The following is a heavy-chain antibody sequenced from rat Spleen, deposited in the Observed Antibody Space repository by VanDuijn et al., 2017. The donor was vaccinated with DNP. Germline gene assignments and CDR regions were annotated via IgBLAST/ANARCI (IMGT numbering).Heavy chain of an antibody. CDR2: ISYDGSDT. CDR1: GFIFSNYD. J-gene: IGHJ4*01. V-gene: IGHV5-7*01. D-gene: IGHD1-4*01. Sequence: EVQLVESGGGLVQPGRSMKLSCAVSGFIFSNYDMAWVRQAPKKGLEWVATISYDGSDTYYRDSVKGRFTISRDNAKSTLYLQMDSLRSEDTATYYCARSKLPGYVMDAWGQGASVTVSS. CDR3: ARSKLPGYVMDA.